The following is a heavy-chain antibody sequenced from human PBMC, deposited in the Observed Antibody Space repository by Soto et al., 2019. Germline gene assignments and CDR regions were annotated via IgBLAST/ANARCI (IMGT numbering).Heavy chain of an antibody. CDR1: GFTFSSYA. D-gene: IGHD3-16*02. CDR2: ISGSGGST. Sequence: GGSLRLSCAASGFTFSSYAMSWVRQAPGKGLEWVSAISGSGGSTYYADSVKGRFTISRDNSKNTLYLQMNSLRAEDTAVYYCAKSAFLYDYIWGSYRIDYYYYMDVWGKGTTVTVSS. V-gene: IGHV3-23*01. J-gene: IGHJ6*03. CDR3: AKSAFLYDYIWGSYRIDYYYYMDV.